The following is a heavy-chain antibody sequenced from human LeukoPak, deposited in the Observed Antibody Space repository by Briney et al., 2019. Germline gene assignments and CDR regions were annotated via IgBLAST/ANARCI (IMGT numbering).Heavy chain of an antibody. D-gene: IGHD1-1*01. CDR2: IGGSGGST. Sequence: GGSLRLSCAASGFTFSIYAMSWVRQAPGKGLEWVSAIGGSGGSTYYSDSVKGRFTISRDNSKNTLYLLMNSLRAEDTAVYYCADSYNFFFTYWGQGTLVTVSS. V-gene: IGHV3-23*01. CDR1: GFTFSIYA. J-gene: IGHJ4*02. CDR3: ADSYNFFFTY.